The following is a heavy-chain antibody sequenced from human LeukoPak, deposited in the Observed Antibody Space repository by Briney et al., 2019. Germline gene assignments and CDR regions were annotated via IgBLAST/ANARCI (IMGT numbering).Heavy chain of an antibody. D-gene: IGHD2-2*01. V-gene: IGHV3-30*18. CDR1: GFTFSSYG. Sequence: GGSLRLSCAASGFTFSSYGMHWVRQAPGKGLEWVAVISYDGSNKYYADSVKGRFTTSRDNSKNTLYLQMNSLRAEDTAVYYCAKARCSSTSCYRSSGPDYWGQGTLVTVSS. CDR2: ISYDGSNK. CDR3: AKARCSSTSCYRSSGPDY. J-gene: IGHJ4*02.